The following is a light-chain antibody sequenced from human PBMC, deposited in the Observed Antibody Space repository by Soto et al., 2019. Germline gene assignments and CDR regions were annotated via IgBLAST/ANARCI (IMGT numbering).Light chain of an antibody. V-gene: IGKV2-28*01. Sequence: DIVMTQSPLSLPVTPGEPASISCRSSQSLLHSNGYNYLDWYLQKPGQSPQFLIYLGSNRASGVPDRFSGSRSGTDFTLKISRVEAEDVGVYYCMQALQTPLTFGGGTKVEIK. CDR1: QSLLHSNGYNY. J-gene: IGKJ4*01. CDR2: LGS. CDR3: MQALQTPLT.